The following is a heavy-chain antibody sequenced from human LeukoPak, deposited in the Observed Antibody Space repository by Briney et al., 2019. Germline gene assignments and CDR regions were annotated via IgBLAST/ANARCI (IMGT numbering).Heavy chain of an antibody. D-gene: IGHD6-25*01. CDR2: ISSSSSYT. V-gene: IGHV3-11*06. Sequence: GGSLRLSCAASGFTFSDYYMSWIRQAPGKGLEWVSYISSSSSYTNYADSVKGRFTISRDNAKNSLYLQMNSLRAEDTAVYYCARVRAAAAPFDYWGQGTLVTVSS. CDR1: GFTFSDYY. J-gene: IGHJ4*02. CDR3: ARVRAAAAPFDY.